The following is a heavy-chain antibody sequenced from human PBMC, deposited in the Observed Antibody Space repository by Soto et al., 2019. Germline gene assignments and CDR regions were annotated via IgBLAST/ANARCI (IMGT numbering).Heavy chain of an antibody. V-gene: IGHV4-34*01. CDR3: ARLWMITFGGIRKDAFDI. Sequence: SDTLSLTCAVYGGSFSGYYWSWIRPPPGKGLEWIGEIDHSGSTNYNPSLKSRVTISVDTSKNQFSLKLSSVTAADTAVYYCARLWMITFGGIRKDAFDIWGQGTMVTVS. D-gene: IGHD3-16*01. CDR1: GGSFSGYY. CDR2: IDHSGST. J-gene: IGHJ3*02.